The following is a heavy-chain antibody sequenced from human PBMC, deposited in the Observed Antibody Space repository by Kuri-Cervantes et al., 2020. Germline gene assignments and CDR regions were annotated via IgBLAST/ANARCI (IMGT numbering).Heavy chain of an antibody. V-gene: IGHV4-34*01. CDR1: GGSFSDYY. CDR2: INHSGST. CDR3: ARGRAPHRYYYYMDV. J-gene: IGHJ6*03. Sequence: SQTLSLTCAVYGGSFSDYYCSWIRQPPGKGLEWIGEINHSGSTNYNPSLKSRVTISVDTSKNQFSLKLSSVAAADTAVYYCARGRAPHRYYYYMDVWGKGTTVTVSS.